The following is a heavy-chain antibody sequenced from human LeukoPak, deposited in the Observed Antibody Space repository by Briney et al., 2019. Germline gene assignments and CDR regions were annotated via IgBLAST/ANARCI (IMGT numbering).Heavy chain of an antibody. CDR1: GFTFSSYW. CDR2: IKQDGSEK. J-gene: IGHJ6*02. CDR3: ARGHSSSWYFSYYYYGIDV. Sequence: GGSLRLSCAASGFTFSSYWMSWVRQAPGKGLEWVANIKQDGSEKYYVDSVKGRFTISRDNAKNSLYLQMNSLRAEDTAVYYCARGHSSSWYFSYYYYGIDVWGQGTTVTVSS. D-gene: IGHD6-13*01. V-gene: IGHV3-7*01.